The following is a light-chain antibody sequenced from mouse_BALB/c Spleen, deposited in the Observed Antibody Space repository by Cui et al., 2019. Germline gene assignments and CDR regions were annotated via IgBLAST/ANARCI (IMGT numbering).Light chain of an antibody. CDR2: LIS. V-gene: IGKV4-68*01. Sequence: QIVLTQSPALMSASPGEKVTMTCSASSSVSYMYWYQQKPRSSPKPWIYLISNLASGVPARFSGSGSGTSYSLTISSMEAEDAATYYCQQWSSWTFGGGTKLEIK. J-gene: IGKJ1*01. CDR3: QQWSSWT. CDR1: SSVSY.